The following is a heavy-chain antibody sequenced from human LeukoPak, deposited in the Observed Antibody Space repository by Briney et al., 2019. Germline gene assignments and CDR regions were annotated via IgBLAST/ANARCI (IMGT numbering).Heavy chain of an antibody. CDR1: GGSISSYY. J-gene: IGHJ6*02. D-gene: IGHD6-13*01. CDR2: IYYGGST. V-gene: IGHV4-59*08. Sequence: SSETLSLTCTVSGGSISSYYWSWIRQPPGKGLGWSGYIYYGGSTTSHPPLKSRAPISVDTSKTQFSLKLTSVTAAAPPVYSCARQITAGSKLYYYYSGMAVWAQGTTVTVSS. CDR3: ARQITAGSKLYYYYSGMAV.